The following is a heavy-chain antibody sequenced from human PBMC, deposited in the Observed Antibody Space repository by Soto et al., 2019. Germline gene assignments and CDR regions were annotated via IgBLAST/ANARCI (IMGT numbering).Heavy chain of an antibody. CDR3: ARDRGSGYGMDV. Sequence: ASVKVSCKASGYTFTRYGISWVRQAPGQGLEWMGWMNPNSGNTGYAQKFQGRVTMTRNTSISTAYMELSSLRSEDTAVYYCARDRGSGYGMDVWGQGTTVTVSS. D-gene: IGHD3-10*01. J-gene: IGHJ6*02. CDR1: GYTFTRYG. V-gene: IGHV1-8*01. CDR2: MNPNSGNT.